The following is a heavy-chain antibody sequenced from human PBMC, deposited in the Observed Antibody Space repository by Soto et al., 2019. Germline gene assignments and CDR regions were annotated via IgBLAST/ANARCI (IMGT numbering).Heavy chain of an antibody. Sequence: ASVKVSCKASGYTFTGYYMHWVRQAPGQGLEWMGWISAYNGNTNYAQKLQGRVTMTTDTSTSTAYMELRSLRSDDTAVYYCARAVEYYYDSSGYYWCAFDIWGQGTMVTVSS. V-gene: IGHV1-18*04. CDR2: ISAYNGNT. D-gene: IGHD3-22*01. CDR3: ARAVEYYYDSSGYYWCAFDI. J-gene: IGHJ3*02. CDR1: GYTFTGYY.